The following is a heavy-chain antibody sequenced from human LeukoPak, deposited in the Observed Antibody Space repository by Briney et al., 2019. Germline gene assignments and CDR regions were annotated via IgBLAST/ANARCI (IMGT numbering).Heavy chain of an antibody. CDR2: IYHSGST. J-gene: IGHJ4*02. D-gene: IGHD6-19*01. Sequence: SQTLSLTCTVSGGSISSGGYYWSWIRQPPGKGLEWIGYIYHSGSTYYNPSLKSRVTISVDTSKNQFSLKLSSVTAADTAVYYCARHKIAVAGLFDYWGQGTLVTVSS. V-gene: IGHV4-30-2*01. CDR3: ARHKIAVAGLFDY. CDR1: GGSISSGGYY.